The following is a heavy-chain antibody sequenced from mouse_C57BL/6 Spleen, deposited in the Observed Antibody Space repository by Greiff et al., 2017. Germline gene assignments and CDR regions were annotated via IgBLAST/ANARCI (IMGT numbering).Heavy chain of an antibody. D-gene: IGHD2-4*01. J-gene: IGHJ3*01. Sequence: QVQLQQPGAELVKPGASVKMSCKASGYTFTSYWITWVKQRPGQGLEWIGDIYPGSGSTNYNEKFKSKATLTVDTSSSTAYMQLSSLTSEDSAVYYCAREVGPYDYGGAWFAYWGQGTLVTVSA. CDR1: GYTFTSYW. V-gene: IGHV1-55*01. CDR3: AREVGPYDYGGAWFAY. CDR2: IYPGSGST.